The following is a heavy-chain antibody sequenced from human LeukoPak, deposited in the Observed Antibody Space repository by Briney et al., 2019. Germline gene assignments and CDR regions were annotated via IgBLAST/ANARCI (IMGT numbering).Heavy chain of an antibody. Sequence: ASVKVSCKASGYTFTGYYMHWVRQAPGQGLEWMGWINPNSGGTNYAQKFQGRVTITADKSTSTAYMELSSLRSEDTAVYYCARDSEGVQYLNWGQGTLVTVSS. CDR3: ARDSEGVQYLN. D-gene: IGHD3-10*01. J-gene: IGHJ4*02. CDR2: INPNSGGT. V-gene: IGHV1-2*02. CDR1: GYTFTGYY.